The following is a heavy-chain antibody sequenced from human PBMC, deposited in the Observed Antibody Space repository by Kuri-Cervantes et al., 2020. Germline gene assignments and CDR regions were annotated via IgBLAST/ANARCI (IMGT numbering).Heavy chain of an antibody. V-gene: IGHV3-21*01. CDR3: ARVPYCSGGSCHAFDI. D-gene: IGHD2-15*01. CDR2: ISSSSSYI. J-gene: IGHJ3*02. Sequence: GGSLRLSCAASGFTFSSYSMNWVRQAPGKGLEWVSSISSSSSYIYYADSVKGRFTISRDNAKNSLYLQMNSLRAEDTAVYYCARVPYCSGGSCHAFDIWGQGTMVTVSS. CDR1: GFTFSSYS.